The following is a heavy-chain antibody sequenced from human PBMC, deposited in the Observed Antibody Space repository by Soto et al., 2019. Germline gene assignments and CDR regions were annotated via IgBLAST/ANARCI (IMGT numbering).Heavy chain of an antibody. Sequence: ASVKVSCKASGYTFTSYAMHWVRQAPGQRLEWMGWINAGNGNTKYSQKFQGRVTITADESTSTAYMELSSLRSEDTAVYYCARDTGTGYYGMDVWGQGTTVTV. D-gene: IGHD1-7*01. CDR2: INAGNGNT. CDR1: GYTFTSYA. V-gene: IGHV1-3*01. CDR3: ARDTGTGYYGMDV. J-gene: IGHJ6*02.